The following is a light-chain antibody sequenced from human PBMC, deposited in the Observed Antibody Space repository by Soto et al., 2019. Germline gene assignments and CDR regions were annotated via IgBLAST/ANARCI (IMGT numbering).Light chain of an antibody. V-gene: IGLV1-44*01. CDR3: AAWDAGLNGPV. CDR1: SSNIGSNT. J-gene: IGLJ1*01. CDR2: SNN. Sequence: SVLTQPPSAPGTPGQRVTISCSGSSSNIGSNTVNWYQQLPGTAPKLLIYSNNQRPSGVPDRFSGSKSGTSASLAISGLQSEDEAAYYCAAWDAGLNGPVFGTGTKVTVL.